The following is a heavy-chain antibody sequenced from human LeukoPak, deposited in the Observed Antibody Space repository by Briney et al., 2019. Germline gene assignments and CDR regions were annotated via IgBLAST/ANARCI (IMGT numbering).Heavy chain of an antibody. CDR2: ISSNGGST. Sequence: GGSLRLSCSASGFTFSSYAMHWVRQAPGKGLEYVSAISSNGGSTYYADSVKGRFTISRDNSKNTLYLQMSSLGAEDTAVYYCAKGGRWVGATVWSDIWGQGTMVTVSS. J-gene: IGHJ3*02. CDR1: GFTFSSYA. CDR3: AKGGRWVGATVWSDI. D-gene: IGHD1-26*01. V-gene: IGHV3-64D*09.